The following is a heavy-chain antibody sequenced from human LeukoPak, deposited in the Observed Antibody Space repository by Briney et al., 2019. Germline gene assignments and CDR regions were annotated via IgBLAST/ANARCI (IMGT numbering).Heavy chain of an antibody. Sequence: ASVKVSCKASNYTFASYGLSWVRQAPGQGLEWMGWINTNTGNPTYAQGFTGRFVFSLDTSVSTAYLQISSLKAEDTAVYYCARVISDGEEWTFDYWGQGTLVTVSS. CDR1: NYTFASYG. D-gene: IGHD3-3*01. CDR3: ARVISDGEEWTFDY. J-gene: IGHJ4*02. CDR2: INTNTGNP. V-gene: IGHV7-4-1*02.